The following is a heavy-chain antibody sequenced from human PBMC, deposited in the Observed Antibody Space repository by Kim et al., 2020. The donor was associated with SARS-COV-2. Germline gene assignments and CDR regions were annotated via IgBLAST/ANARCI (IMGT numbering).Heavy chain of an antibody. V-gene: IGHV3-23*01. D-gene: IGHD1-1*01. Sequence: VNGRFTIYRDNSKNALYLQMNSLRGEDTAVYYCAKIRTTGTTSTFLFLGCWGQGTLVTVSS. CDR3: AKIRTTGTTSTFLFLGC. J-gene: IGHJ4*02.